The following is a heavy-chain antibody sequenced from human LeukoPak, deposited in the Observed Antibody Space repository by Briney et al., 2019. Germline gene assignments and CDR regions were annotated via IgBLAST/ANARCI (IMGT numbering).Heavy chain of an antibody. Sequence: SETLSLTCTVSGGSISSHYWSWIRQPPGKGLEWIGYIYYSGSTNYNPSLKSRVTISVDTSKNQFSLKLSSVTAADTAVYYCARATSYYYDSSGYYIDYWGQGTLVTVSS. D-gene: IGHD3-22*01. CDR3: ARATSYYYDSSGYYIDY. CDR1: GGSISSHY. V-gene: IGHV4-59*11. CDR2: IYYSGST. J-gene: IGHJ4*02.